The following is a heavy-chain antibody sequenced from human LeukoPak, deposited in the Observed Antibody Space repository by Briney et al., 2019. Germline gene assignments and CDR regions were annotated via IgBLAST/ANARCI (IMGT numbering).Heavy chain of an antibody. CDR3: ARVRRDGYPS. CDR2: IYYSGST. CDR1: GGSISSSSYY. V-gene: IGHV4-61*05. D-gene: IGHD5-24*01. Sequence: SETLSLTCSVSGGSISSSSYYWGVIRQPPGKGLEWIGYIYYSGSTNYNPSLKSRVTISVDTSKNQFSLKLSSVTAADTAVYYCARVRRDGYPSWGQGTLVTVSS. J-gene: IGHJ4*02.